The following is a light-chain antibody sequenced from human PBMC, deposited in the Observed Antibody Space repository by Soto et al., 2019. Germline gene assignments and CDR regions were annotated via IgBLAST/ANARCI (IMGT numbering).Light chain of an antibody. V-gene: IGKV3-15*01. CDR3: QQYNNGPTYT. CDR2: GSS. Sequence: EIVMTQSPATLSVSPGERATLSCRASQSISSSLACYQQKPGQAPRLLISGSSTRATGIPARFSGSGSGTEFTLTISSLQSEDFAVYYCQQYNNGPTYTFGQGTKLEI. J-gene: IGKJ2*01. CDR1: QSISSS.